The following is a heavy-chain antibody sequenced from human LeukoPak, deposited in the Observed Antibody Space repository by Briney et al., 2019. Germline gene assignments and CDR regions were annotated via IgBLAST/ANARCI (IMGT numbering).Heavy chain of an antibody. CDR1: GFTFSYYS. J-gene: IGHJ6*03. CDR2: ISSSSSLI. Sequence: GGPLRLSCAASGFTFSYYSMNWVRQAPGRGLEWVSCISSSSSLIFYSDSVRGRFTISRDNAKNLLYLHMNSLRVEDTAVYYCAKVDRGDYSSSPVPYYNYYMNVWGKGTTVTVSS. CDR3: AKVDRGDYSSSPVPYYNYYMNV. V-gene: IGHV3-21*01. D-gene: IGHD6-13*01.